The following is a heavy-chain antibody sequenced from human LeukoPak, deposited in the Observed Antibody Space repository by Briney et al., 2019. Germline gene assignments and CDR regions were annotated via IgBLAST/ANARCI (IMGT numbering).Heavy chain of an antibody. CDR3: ARGPYSYDSSGAFDI. CDR1: GDSISSGDYY. D-gene: IGHD3-22*01. V-gene: IGHV4-61*02. Sequence: SETLSLTCTVSGDSISSGDYYWSWLRQPAGKGLEWIGRISSSGSTDYNPSLKSRVTISVDTSKNQFSLKLSSVTAADTAVYFCARGPYSYDSSGAFDIWGQGTMVTVSS. CDR2: ISSSGST. J-gene: IGHJ3*02.